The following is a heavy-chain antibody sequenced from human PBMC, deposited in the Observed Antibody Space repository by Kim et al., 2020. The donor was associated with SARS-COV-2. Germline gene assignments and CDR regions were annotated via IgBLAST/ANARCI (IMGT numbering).Heavy chain of an antibody. Sequence: SETLSLTCTVSGGSISSGGYYWSWIRQHPGKGLEWIGYIYYSGSTYYNPSLKSRVTISVDTSKNQFSLKLSSVTAADTAVYYCARVKNHYYDSSGYLDYWGQGTLVTVSS. CDR2: IYYSGST. V-gene: IGHV4-31*03. J-gene: IGHJ4*02. CDR3: ARVKNHYYDSSGYLDY. CDR1: GGSISSGGYY. D-gene: IGHD3-22*01.